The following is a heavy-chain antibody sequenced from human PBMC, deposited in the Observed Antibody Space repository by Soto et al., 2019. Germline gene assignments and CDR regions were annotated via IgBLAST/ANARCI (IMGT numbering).Heavy chain of an antibody. D-gene: IGHD3-3*01. V-gene: IGHV3-23*01. CDR2: ICGSGGST. Sequence: EVQLLESGGGLVQPGGSLRLSCAASGFTFSSYVMRWVRQAPGKGLEWVSGICGSGGSTYYADSVKGRFTISRDYSKNTLYLQMIRLRAEGRAVYYCAQVPYDLWRGYYPPLYFDYWGQGTLVTVSS. CDR3: AQVPYDLWRGYYPPLYFDY. CDR1: GFTFSSYV. J-gene: IGHJ4*02.